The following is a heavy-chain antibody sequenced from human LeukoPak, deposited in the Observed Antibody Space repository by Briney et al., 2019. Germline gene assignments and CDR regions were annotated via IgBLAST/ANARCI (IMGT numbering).Heavy chain of an antibody. J-gene: IGHJ4*02. D-gene: IGHD2-15*01. V-gene: IGHV3-23*01. CDR2: ISGSGGNT. CDR1: GFTFSSYA. Sequence: GGSLRLSCAASGFTFSSYAMSWVRQAPGKGLEWVSAISGSGGNTYYADSVKGRFTISRDSSQNTLYLQMNSLRAEDTAVYYCAKQRSEVVVAATNYWGQGTLVTVSS. CDR3: AKQRSEVVVAATNY.